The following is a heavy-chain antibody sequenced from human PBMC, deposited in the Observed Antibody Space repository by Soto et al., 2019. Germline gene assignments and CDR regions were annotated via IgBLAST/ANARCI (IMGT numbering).Heavy chain of an antibody. CDR2: ISYDGSNK. CDR3: AKEEYYYDSSGYNHAVEWFDP. V-gene: IGHV3-30*18. D-gene: IGHD3-22*01. CDR1: GFTFSSYG. J-gene: IGHJ5*02. Sequence: GGSLRLSCAASGFTFSSYGMHWVRQAPGKGLEWVAVISYDGSNKYYADSVKGRFTISRDNSKNTLYLQMNSLRAEDTAVYYCAKEEYYYDSSGYNHAVEWFDPWGQGTLVTVSS.